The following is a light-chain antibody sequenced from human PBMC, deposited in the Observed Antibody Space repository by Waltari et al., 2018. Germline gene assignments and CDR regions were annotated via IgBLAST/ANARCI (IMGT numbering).Light chain of an antibody. CDR3: QQYDSYSLT. CDR2: DVS. Sequence: DIQMTHSTSSLSASVGDRVTITCHASQAISHSLNWDQQKRGGAPKLLISDVSNLQRGVPSRFSGSGSGTDFTFTISSLQPEDIATDYCQQYDSYSLTFGGGTKVEI. CDR1: QAISHS. V-gene: IGKV1-33*01. J-gene: IGKJ4*01.